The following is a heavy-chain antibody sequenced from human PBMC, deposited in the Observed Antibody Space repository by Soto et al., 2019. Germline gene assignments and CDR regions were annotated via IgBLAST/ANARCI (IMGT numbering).Heavy chain of an antibody. V-gene: IGHV4-4*02. CDR2: IHHSGST. J-gene: IGHJ4*02. CDR1: GASISSTTTGDW. Sequence: QVQLQESGPGLVKPSGTLSLTCAVSGASISSTTTGDWWSWVRQPPGKGLEWIGEIHHSGSTNYNPSLKSRVALSVDKSKNQFSLRLSSVTAADTAVYYCAKMVGATLVDNWGQGTLCTVSS. D-gene: IGHD1-26*01. CDR3: AKMVGATLVDN.